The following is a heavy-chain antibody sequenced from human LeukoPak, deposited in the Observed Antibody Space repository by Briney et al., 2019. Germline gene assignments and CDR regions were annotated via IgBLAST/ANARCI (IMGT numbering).Heavy chain of an antibody. J-gene: IGHJ6*02. CDR2: INPNSGGT. V-gene: IGHV1-2*02. D-gene: IGHD6-13*01. CDR3: ARVRIGQQLDKYYYYAMDV. Sequence: ASVKVSCKASGYTFTDYYMHWVRQAPGQGLEWMGWINPNSGGTNYAQKFQGRVTMTTDTSISTAYMEVSRLRSDDAAVYYCARVRIGQQLDKYYYYAMDVWGQGTTVTVSS. CDR1: GYTFTDYY.